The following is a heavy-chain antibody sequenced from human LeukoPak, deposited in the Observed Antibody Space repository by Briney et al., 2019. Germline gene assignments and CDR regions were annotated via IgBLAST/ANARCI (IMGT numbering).Heavy chain of an antibody. J-gene: IGHJ3*02. CDR1: GFTFSSYA. D-gene: IGHD6-13*01. Sequence: GGSLRLSCAASGFTFSSYAMSWVRQAPGKGLDWVSAISGSGGSTYYADSVKGRFTISRDNSKNTLYLQMNSLRAEDTAVYYCAKGRGQHLVFDAFDIWGQGTMVTVSS. CDR3: AKGRGQHLVFDAFDI. V-gene: IGHV3-23*01. CDR2: ISGSGGST.